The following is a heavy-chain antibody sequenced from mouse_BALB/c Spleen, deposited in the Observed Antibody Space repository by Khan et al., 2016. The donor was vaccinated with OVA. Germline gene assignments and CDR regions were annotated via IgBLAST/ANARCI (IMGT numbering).Heavy chain of an antibody. CDR2: ISYSGST. J-gene: IGHJ3*01. CDR1: GYSITSDYA. Sequence: EVKLEVSGPGLVKPSQSLSLTCTVTGYSITSDYAWNWIRQFPGNKLEWMGYISYSGSTSYNPSLKSRISITRDTSKNQFFLQLNSVTTEDTATYYCAREETTVVDAWFAYWGQGTLVTVSA. D-gene: IGHD1-1*01. CDR3: AREETTVVDAWFAY. V-gene: IGHV3-2*02.